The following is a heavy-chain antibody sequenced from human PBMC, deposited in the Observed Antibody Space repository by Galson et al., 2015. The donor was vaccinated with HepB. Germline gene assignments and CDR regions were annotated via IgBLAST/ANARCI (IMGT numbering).Heavy chain of an antibody. J-gene: IGHJ6*02. Sequence: SVTVSCKASGGTFSSYTISWVRQAPGQGLEWMGRIIPILGIANYAQKFQGRVTIAADKSTSTAYMELSSLRSEDTAVYCCACWSSSSYYYYYGMDVWGQGTTVTVSS. CDR3: ACWSSSSYYYYYGMDV. D-gene: IGHD6-6*01. CDR2: IIPILGIA. V-gene: IGHV1-69*02. CDR1: GGTFSSYT.